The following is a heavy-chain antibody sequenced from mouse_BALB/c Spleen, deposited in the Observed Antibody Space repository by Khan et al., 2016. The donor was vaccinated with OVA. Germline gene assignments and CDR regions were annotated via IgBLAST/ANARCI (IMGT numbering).Heavy chain of an antibody. Sequence: QVQLKQSGPGLVAPSQSLSITCTVSGYSLTSYGVNWVRQPPGKGLEWLGVIWAGGSTNYNSALITRLSIIKDNTTSYVFLKMNRLKTEDTAMYYCARGYYSYYAIDYWGQGTPVTVSS. CDR1: GYSLTSYG. V-gene: IGHV2-9*02. CDR3: ARGYYSYYAIDY. J-gene: IGHJ4*01. D-gene: IGHD1-1*01. CDR2: IWAGGST.